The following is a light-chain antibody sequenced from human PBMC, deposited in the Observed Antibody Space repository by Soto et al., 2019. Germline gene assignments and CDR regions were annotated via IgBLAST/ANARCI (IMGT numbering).Light chain of an antibody. V-gene: IGKV1-27*01. Sequence: DVQMTQSPSSLSASVGDRVTITCRASHDISNYLAWYQQKPGKVPKLLIYAASTLQSGVPSRFSGSGSGTDFTLTISSLQPEDVATYYCQKYNSAPSVTFGQGTKVEIK. CDR1: HDISNY. CDR2: AAS. J-gene: IGKJ1*01. CDR3: QKYNSAPSVT.